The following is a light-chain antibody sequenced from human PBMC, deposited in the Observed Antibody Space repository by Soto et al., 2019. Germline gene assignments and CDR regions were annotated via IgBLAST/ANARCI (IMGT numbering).Light chain of an antibody. J-gene: IGKJ2*01. Sequence: DIQMTQSPSTLSASVGDRVTITCRASQSISSWLSWYQQKPWKAPKLLIYDASSLESGVASRFSGSGSGTEFTRSFSSVQPDDFATYYCQQYNSHLYPFGQGTKLQIK. CDR2: DAS. V-gene: IGKV1-5*01. CDR1: QSISSW. CDR3: QQYNSHLYP.